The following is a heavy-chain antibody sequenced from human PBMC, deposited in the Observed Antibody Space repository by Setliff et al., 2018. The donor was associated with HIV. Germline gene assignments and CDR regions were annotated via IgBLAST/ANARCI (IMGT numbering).Heavy chain of an antibody. J-gene: IGHJ4*02. Sequence: SETLSLTCALYGGSFSDYYWSWIRQPPGMGLEWIGEVNRGRRTNYNSSLKSRVTISIDTSRNQFSLTVSSVTAADTAVYYCASPNLDYGDYVWLVWLHWGQGTLVTVSS. V-gene: IGHV4-34*01. D-gene: IGHD4-17*01. CDR2: VNRGRRT. CDR3: ASPNLDYGDYVWLVWLH. CDR1: GGSFSDYY.